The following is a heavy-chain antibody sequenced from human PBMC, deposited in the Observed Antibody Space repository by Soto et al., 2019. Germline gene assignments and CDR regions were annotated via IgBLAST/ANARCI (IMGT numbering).Heavy chain of an antibody. V-gene: IGHV4-38-2*01. Sequence: SETLSLTCAVSGYPISSGYYWGWIRQPPGKGLEWIGSIYHSGSTYYNPSLKSRVTISVDTSKNQSSLKLSSVTAEETAVYYCARIYSSGWYDWAFDYWGQGTLVTVSS. CDR2: IYHSGST. J-gene: IGHJ4*02. CDR1: GYPISSGYY. D-gene: IGHD6-19*01. CDR3: ARIYSSGWYDWAFDY.